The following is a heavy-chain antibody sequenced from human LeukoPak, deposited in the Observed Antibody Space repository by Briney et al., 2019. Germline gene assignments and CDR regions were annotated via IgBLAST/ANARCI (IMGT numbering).Heavy chain of an antibody. J-gene: IGHJ4*02. V-gene: IGHV4-59*01. CDR3: ARTPYCTNGVCYGFDY. CDR2: IYYSGST. D-gene: IGHD2-8*01. CDR1: GGSISSYY. Sequence: PSETLFLTCTVSGGSISSYYWSWIRQPPGKGLEWIGYIYYSGSTNYNPSLKSRVTISVDTSKNQFSLKLSSVTAADTAVYYCARTPYCTNGVCYGFDYWGQGTLVTVSS.